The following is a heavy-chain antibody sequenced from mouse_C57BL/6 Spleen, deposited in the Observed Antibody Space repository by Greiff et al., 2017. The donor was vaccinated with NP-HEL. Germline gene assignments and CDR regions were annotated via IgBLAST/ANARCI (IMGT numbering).Heavy chain of an antibody. CDR1: GYAFSSSW. Sequence: QVTLKVSGPELVKPGASVKISCKASGYAFSSSWMNWVKQRPGKGLEWIGRIYPGDGDTNYNGKFKGKATLTADKSSSTAYMQLSSLTSEDSAVYFCARWDYDYYAMDYWGQGTSVTVSS. J-gene: IGHJ4*01. CDR3: ARWDYDYYAMDY. D-gene: IGHD2-4*01. V-gene: IGHV1-82*01. CDR2: IYPGDGDT.